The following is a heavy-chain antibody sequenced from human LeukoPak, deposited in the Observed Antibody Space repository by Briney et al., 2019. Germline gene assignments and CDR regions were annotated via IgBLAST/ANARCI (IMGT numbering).Heavy chain of an antibody. CDR1: GFIFSSYS. Sequence: PGGSLRLSCAASGFIFSSYSMNWVRQAPGKGLEWVSYISSSSSTIYYADSVKGRLTISRDNAKNSLYLQMNGLRAEDTAVYYCARDVGRSYYGSGSYYTFDYWGQGTLVTVSS. CDR3: ARDVGRSYYGSGSYYTFDY. V-gene: IGHV3-48*01. CDR2: ISSSSSTI. J-gene: IGHJ4*02. D-gene: IGHD3-10*01.